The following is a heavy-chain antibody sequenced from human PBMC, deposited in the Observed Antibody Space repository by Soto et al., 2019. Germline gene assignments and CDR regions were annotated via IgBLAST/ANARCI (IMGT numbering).Heavy chain of an antibody. CDR1: GGSVSSGSYY. J-gene: IGHJ4*02. Sequence: SETLSLTCTVSGGSVSSGSYYWSWIRQPPGKGLEWIGYIYYSGSTNYNPSLKSRVTISVDTSKNQFSLKLSSVTAADTAVYYCARAKGGRRFDYWGQGTLVTVSS. CDR3: ARAKGGRRFDY. V-gene: IGHV4-61*01. CDR2: IYYSGST. D-gene: IGHD1-26*01.